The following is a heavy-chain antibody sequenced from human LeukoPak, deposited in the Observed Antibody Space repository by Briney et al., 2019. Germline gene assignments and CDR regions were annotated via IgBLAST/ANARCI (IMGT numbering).Heavy chain of an antibody. Sequence: SETLSLTCIVSGGSISSSSYYWGWIRQPPGKGLEWIGSIYYSGSTYYNPSLKSRVTISVDTSKNQFSLKLSSVTAADTAVYYCASAFSPRYCSSTSCVYYFDYWGQGTLVTVSS. CDR1: GGSISSSSYY. V-gene: IGHV4-39*01. D-gene: IGHD2-2*01. J-gene: IGHJ4*02. CDR2: IYYSGST. CDR3: ASAFSPRYCSSTSCVYYFDY.